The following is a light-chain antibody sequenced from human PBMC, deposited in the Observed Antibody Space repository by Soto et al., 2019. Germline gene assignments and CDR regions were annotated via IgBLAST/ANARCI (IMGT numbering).Light chain of an antibody. V-gene: IGLV2-14*01. CDR3: SSYTSNSTSYV. CDR1: SSDVGGYNY. J-gene: IGLJ1*01. Sequence: QSALTQPASVSGSPGQSVTISCTGTSSDVGGYNYVSWYQQYPGTAPKLMIYEVSNRPSGVSNRFSGSKSGNTASLTISGLQAEDEADYYCSSYTSNSTSYVFGTGTKVTVL. CDR2: EVS.